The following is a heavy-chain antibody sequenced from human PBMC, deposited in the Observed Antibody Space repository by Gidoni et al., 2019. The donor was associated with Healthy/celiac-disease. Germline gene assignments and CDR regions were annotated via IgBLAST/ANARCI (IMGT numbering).Heavy chain of an antibody. V-gene: IGHV3-23*01. CDR2: ISGSGGST. CDR3: AKFGGVWSAVTTNDY. J-gene: IGHJ4*02. Sequence: EVQLLESGGGLVQHGGSLRLSCAASGFTVSSYAMSWVRQAPGKGLVWVSAISGSGGSTDYADSVKGRFTISSDNSKTTLYLPMNGLRAEDTAVYSFAKFGGVWSAVTTNDYWGQGTLVTVSS. CDR1: GFTVSSYA. D-gene: IGHD3-16*01.